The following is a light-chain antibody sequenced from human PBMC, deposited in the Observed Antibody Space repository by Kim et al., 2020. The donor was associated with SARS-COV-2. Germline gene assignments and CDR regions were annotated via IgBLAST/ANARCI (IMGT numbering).Light chain of an antibody. V-gene: IGLV2-14*01. CDR2: DVS. CDR3: SSYTRSSTYV. Sequence: QSALTKSASVSGSPGQSITISCTGTSSDVGGYNYVSWYQQHPGKAPKLMIYDVSKRPSGVSNRFSGSKSGNTASLTISGLQAEDEADYYCSSYTRSSTYVFGTGTKVTVL. J-gene: IGLJ1*01. CDR1: SSDVGGYNY.